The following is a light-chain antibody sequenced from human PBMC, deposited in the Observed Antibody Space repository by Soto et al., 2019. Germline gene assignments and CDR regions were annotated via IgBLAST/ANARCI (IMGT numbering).Light chain of an antibody. CDR2: GAS. J-gene: IGKJ4*01. Sequence: VLTQSPGTLSLSPGERATLSCRASQTVTSNFLAWYQQRSGQAPRLVIYGASSRASAVPDRFSGSGSGADFTLTISRLEPEDFAVYYCQQYGSSPLTFGGGTKVDIK. V-gene: IGKV3-20*01. CDR3: QQYGSSPLT. CDR1: QTVTSNF.